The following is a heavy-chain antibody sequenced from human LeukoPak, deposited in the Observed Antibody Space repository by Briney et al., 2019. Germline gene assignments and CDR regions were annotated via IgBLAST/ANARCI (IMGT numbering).Heavy chain of an antibody. CDR2: ISWDSDTL. Sequence: GGSLRLSCAASGFSFDDYAMHWVRQTPGKGLEWVSGISWDSDTLGYADSVKGRFIISRDNAKSSLYLQMNSLTVEDTAFYYCAKDKVGARLRYFDSWGQGTLVTVSS. V-gene: IGHV3-9*01. CDR1: GFSFDDYA. D-gene: IGHD1-26*01. CDR3: AKDKVGARLRYFDS. J-gene: IGHJ4*02.